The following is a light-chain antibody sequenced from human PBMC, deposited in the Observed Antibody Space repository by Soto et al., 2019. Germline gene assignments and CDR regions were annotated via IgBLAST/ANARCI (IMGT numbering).Light chain of an antibody. J-gene: IGKJ1*01. Sequence: EIVLTQSPGTLSLSPGERATLSCSASQSVSSSYLAWYQQKPGQAPRLLIYGASSRATGIPDRFSGSGSGTDFTLTISRLEPEDFAVYYCQQYGSSPKTFGQGIKVEIK. CDR3: QQYGSSPKT. V-gene: IGKV3-20*01. CDR1: QSVSSSY. CDR2: GAS.